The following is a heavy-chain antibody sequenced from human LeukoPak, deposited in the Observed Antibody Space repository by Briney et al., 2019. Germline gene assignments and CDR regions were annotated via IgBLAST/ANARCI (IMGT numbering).Heavy chain of an antibody. CDR2: IWYDGSNK. Sequence: PGRSLRLSCAASGFTFSSYGMHWVRQAPGKGLEWVAVIWYDGSNKYYADSVKGRFTISRDNAKNSLYLQMNSLRAEDTAVYYCARLAIAARREGYWGQGTLVTVSS. D-gene: IGHD6-6*01. J-gene: IGHJ4*02. CDR1: GFTFSSYG. CDR3: ARLAIAARREGY. V-gene: IGHV3-33*01.